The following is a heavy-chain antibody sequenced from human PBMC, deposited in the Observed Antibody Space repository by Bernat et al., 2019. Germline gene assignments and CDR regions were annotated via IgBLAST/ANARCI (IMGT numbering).Heavy chain of an antibody. CDR1: GGSISSYY. Sequence: QVQLQESGPGLVKPSETLSLPCTVPGGSISSYYWSWIRQPPGKGLEWIGYIYYSGSTNYNPSLKSRVTISVDTSKNQFSLKLSSVTAADTAVYYCARVSVATITNWFDPWGQGTLVTVSS. J-gene: IGHJ5*02. CDR3: ARVSVATITNWFDP. V-gene: IGHV4-59*01. D-gene: IGHD5-12*01. CDR2: IYYSGST.